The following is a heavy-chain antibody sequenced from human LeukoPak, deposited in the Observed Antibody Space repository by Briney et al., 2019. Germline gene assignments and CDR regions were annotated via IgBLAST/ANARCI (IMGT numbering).Heavy chain of an antibody. Sequence: GGSLRLSCAASGITFSSYAMSWVRQAPGKGLEWVSAISGSGGSTYYADSVKGRFTISRDNSKNTLYLQMNSLRAEDTAVYYCANLQGIAVAIELDYWGQGTLVTVSS. CDR2: ISGSGGST. D-gene: IGHD6-19*01. V-gene: IGHV3-23*01. CDR3: ANLQGIAVAIELDY. CDR1: GITFSSYA. J-gene: IGHJ4*02.